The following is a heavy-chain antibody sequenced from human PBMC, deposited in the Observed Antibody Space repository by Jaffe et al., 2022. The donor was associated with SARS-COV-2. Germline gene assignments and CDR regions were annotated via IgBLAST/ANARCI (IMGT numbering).Heavy chain of an antibody. CDR2: IIPIFGTA. Sequence: QVQLVQSGAEVKKPGSSVKVSCKASGGTFSSYAISWVRQAPGQGLEWMGGIIPIFGTANYAQKFQGRVTITADESTSTAYMELSSLRSEDTAVYYCARAVSTLGSSWPPPGYFDYWGQGTLVTVSS. V-gene: IGHV1-69*01. CDR3: ARAVSTLGSSWPPPGYFDY. J-gene: IGHJ4*02. D-gene: IGHD6-13*01. CDR1: GGTFSSYA.